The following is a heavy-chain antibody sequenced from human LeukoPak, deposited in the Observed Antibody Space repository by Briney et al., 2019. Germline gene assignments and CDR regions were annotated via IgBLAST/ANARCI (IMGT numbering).Heavy chain of an antibody. CDR3: AIIPAAMPRYYYYGMDV. CDR2: IIPIFGTA. CDR1: GGTFSSYA. D-gene: IGHD2-2*01. V-gene: IGHV1-69*13. J-gene: IGHJ6*04. Sequence: GASVKVSCKASGGTFSSYAISWVRQAPVQGLEWMGGIIPIFGTANYAQKFQGRVTITADESTSTAYMELSSLRSEDTAVYYCAIIPAAMPRYYYYGMDVWGKGTTVTVSS.